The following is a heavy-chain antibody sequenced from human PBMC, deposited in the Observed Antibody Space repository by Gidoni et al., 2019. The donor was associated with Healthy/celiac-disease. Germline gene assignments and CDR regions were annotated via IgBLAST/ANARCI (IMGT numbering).Heavy chain of an antibody. Sequence: QVQLVESGGGGVQPGRSLRLSCAAAGFSFSSYAMHWVRQAPGKGLEWVAVISYDGINKYYAYSVKGRFTISGDNSKNTLYLQMNSLRAEDTAGYYWARGVCGGDCYSGGERDYWGQGTLVTVSS. V-gene: IGHV3-30-3*01. CDR1: GFSFSSYA. J-gene: IGHJ4*02. D-gene: IGHD2-21*01. CDR2: ISYDGINK. CDR3: ARGVCGGDCYSGGERDY.